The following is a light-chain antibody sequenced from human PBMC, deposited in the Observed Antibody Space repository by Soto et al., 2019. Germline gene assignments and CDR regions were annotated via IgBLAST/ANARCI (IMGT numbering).Light chain of an antibody. V-gene: IGLV1-44*01. CDR3: AAWDDSLNGWV. Sequence: QSVLTQPPSASGTPGQRVTISCSGSSSNIGSNIVTWYQHLPGTAPKLLIYSNNQRPSGVPDRFSGYKSGTSASLAISGLQSEDEADYYCAAWDDSLNGWVFGGGTKLTVL. J-gene: IGLJ3*02. CDR1: SSNIGSNI. CDR2: SNN.